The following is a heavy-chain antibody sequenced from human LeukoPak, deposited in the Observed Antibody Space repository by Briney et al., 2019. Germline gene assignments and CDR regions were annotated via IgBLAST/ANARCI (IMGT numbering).Heavy chain of an antibody. CDR3: ARGPPGIYWYDSRGYYY. CDR2: INHSGST. V-gene: IGHV4-34*01. D-gene: IGHD3-22*01. Sequence: SETLSLTCAVYGGSFSGYYWSWIRQPPGKGLEWIGEINHSGSTNYNPSLTSRVTISVDTSKNRCSLKVRYVAAADTAVYYCARGPPGIYWYDSRGYYYWGQGTRVTVSS. CDR1: GGSFSGYY. J-gene: IGHJ4*02.